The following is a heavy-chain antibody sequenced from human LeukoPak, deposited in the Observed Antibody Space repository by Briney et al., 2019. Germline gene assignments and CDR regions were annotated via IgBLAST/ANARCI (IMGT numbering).Heavy chain of an antibody. J-gene: IGHJ4*02. CDR1: GVSIARSRNY. CDR3: ARIMNPKRYFDD. Sequence: PSETLSLNCTVSGVSIARSRNYWGWIRLPPGKGLEWIGTIYSSGGPYYNPSLKSRVTISVDTSKSQFSLNLSSVTAADTAVYYCARIMNPKRYFDDWDQGTLVTVSS. CDR2: IYSSGGP. D-gene: IGHD1-14*01. V-gene: IGHV4-39*01.